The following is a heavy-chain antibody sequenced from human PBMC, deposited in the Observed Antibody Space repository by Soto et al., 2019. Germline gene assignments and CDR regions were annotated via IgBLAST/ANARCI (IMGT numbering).Heavy chain of an antibody. J-gene: IGHJ4*02. CDR1: GFTFSSYA. CDR2: FSGGRDTT. V-gene: IGHV3-23*01. Sequence: GESLKISCVASGFTFSSYAMSWVRQAPGQRLEWVATFSGGRDTTWHADSVKGWFTVSRDSSKNTLSLQMNSLRPEDTALYYCAKATSATCTGSICYSFDYWGQGTLVTVSS. CDR3: AKATSATCTGSICYSFDY. D-gene: IGHD2-21*01.